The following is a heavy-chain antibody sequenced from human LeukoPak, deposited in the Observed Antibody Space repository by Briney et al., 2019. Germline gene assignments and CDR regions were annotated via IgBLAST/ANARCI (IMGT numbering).Heavy chain of an antibody. Sequence: SETLSLTCTVSGGSISSSSYYWGWIRQPPGKGLEWIGSIYYSGSTYYNPSLKSRVTISVDTSKNQFSLKLSSVTAADTAVYYCARDLEFPYYGSGNDAFDIWGQGTMVTVSS. D-gene: IGHD3-10*01. CDR3: ARDLEFPYYGSGNDAFDI. CDR1: GGSISSSSYY. J-gene: IGHJ3*02. V-gene: IGHV4-39*07. CDR2: IYYSGST.